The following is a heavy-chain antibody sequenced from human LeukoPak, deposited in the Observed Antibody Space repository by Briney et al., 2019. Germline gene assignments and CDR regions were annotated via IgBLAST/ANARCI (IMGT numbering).Heavy chain of an antibody. J-gene: IGHJ4*02. CDR3: ARQYSYGALLDY. D-gene: IGHD5-18*01. CDR1: GGSISSGSYY. V-gene: IGHV4-61*02. CDR2: IYTSGST. Sequence: SQTLSLTCTVSGGSISSGSYYWSWIRQPAGKGLEWIGRIYTSGSTNYNPSLKSRVTISADTSKNQFSLKLSSVTAADTAVYYCARQYSYGALLDYWGQGTLVTVSS.